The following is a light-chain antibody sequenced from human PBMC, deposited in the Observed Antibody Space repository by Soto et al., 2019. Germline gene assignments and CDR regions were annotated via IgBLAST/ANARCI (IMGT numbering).Light chain of an antibody. J-gene: IGKJ5*01. CDR2: AAS. CDR1: QGIDTY. Sequence: DIQMTQSPSSLSASVGDRVTITCRASQGIDTYLAWFQQKPGKAPKTLIYAASSLHSGVPSRFSGSGFGTDFTLTISSLQPADFETYYCQHYNGYPQTFGQGTRLDI. CDR3: QHYNGYPQT. V-gene: IGKV1-16*01.